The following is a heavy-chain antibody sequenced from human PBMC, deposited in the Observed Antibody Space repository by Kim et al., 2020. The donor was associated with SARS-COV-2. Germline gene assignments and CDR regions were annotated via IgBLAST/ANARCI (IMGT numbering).Heavy chain of an antibody. CDR2: IRSTDTTV. J-gene: IGHJ4*02. Sequence: GGSLRLSCAASGFTFTNYEMSWVRQAPGKGLEWISYIRSTDTTVYYADSVKGRFTISRDDARNSLYLQMDSLRVEDTAVYYCARDRRVGGYPDLDYSGQG. CDR3: ARDRRVGGYPDLDY. D-gene: IGHD3-3*01. CDR1: GFTFTNYE. V-gene: IGHV3-48*03.